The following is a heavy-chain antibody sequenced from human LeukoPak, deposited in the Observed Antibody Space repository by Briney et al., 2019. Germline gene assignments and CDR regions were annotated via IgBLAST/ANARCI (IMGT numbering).Heavy chain of an antibody. CDR3: ARLSPRHYYMDV. V-gene: IGHV3-21*01. CDR1: GFTFSSDS. CDR2: ISSSSSNI. J-gene: IGHJ6*03. Sequence: GGSLRLSCAASGFTFSSDSMNWGRQAPGKGGEGVTSISSSSSNIYYEDSVKGRFTISRDKAKNSLYLQMNSLTAEDTAVYYCARLSPRHYYMDVWGKGTTVTVSS.